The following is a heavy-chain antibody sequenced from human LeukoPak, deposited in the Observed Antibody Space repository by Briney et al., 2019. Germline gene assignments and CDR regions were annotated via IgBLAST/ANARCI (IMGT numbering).Heavy chain of an antibody. J-gene: IGHJ6*04. CDR1: GFTVSSNY. V-gene: IGHV3-53*01. Sequence: GGSLRLSCAASGFTVSSNYMSWVRQAPGKGLEWVSVIYSGGSTYYADSVKGRFTISRDNFKNTLYLQMNSLRAEDTAVYYCARDGGIAATNYGMDVWGKGTTVTVSS. CDR3: ARDGGIAATNYGMDV. CDR2: IYSGGST. D-gene: IGHD6-13*01.